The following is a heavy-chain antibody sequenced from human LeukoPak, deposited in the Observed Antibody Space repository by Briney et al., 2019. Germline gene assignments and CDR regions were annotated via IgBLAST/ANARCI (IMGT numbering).Heavy chain of an antibody. CDR3: ARERRGGRATDAFDI. J-gene: IGHJ3*02. CDR2: IHSSAIN. V-gene: IGHV4-4*07. CDR1: GGSISSSY. Sequence: SETLSLTCTVSGGSISSSYWSWIRQPAGKGLDWIGRIHSSAINNHNPSLNSRVTMSADTSKTQFSVRLTSVTAADTAVYYCARERRGGRATDAFDIWGQGTMVTVSS.